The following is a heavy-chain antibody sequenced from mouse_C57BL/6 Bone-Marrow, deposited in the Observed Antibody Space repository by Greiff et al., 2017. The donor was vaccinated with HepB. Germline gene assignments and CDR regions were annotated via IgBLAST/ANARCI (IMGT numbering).Heavy chain of an antibody. V-gene: IGHV1-66*01. CDR3: ARLLRSLDY. CDR1: GYSFTSYY. J-gene: IGHJ2*01. Sequence: QVQLQQSGPELVKPGASVKISCKASGYSFTSYYIHWVKQRPGQGLEWIGWIYPGSGNIKYNEKFKGKATLTADTSSSTAYMQLSSLTSEDSAVYYCARLLRSLDYWGQGTTLTVSS. D-gene: IGHD1-1*01. CDR2: IYPGSGNI.